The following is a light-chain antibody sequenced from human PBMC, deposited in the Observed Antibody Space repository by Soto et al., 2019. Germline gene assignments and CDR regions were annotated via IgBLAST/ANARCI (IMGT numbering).Light chain of an antibody. CDR2: DAS. J-gene: IGKJ5*01. CDR1: QSVSSY. CDR3: QQRSSCPPIT. Sequence: EIVLTQSPATLSLSPGERATLSCRASQSVSSYLAWYQQKPGQAPRLLVYDASNRATDVPPRFSGSGSGTDFTLTISSLEPEDFAVYYCQQRSSCPPITFGQGTRLEIK. V-gene: IGKV3-11*01.